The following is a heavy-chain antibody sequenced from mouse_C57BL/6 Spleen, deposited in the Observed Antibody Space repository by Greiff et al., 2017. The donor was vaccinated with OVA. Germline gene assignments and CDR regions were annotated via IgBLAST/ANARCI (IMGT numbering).Heavy chain of an antibody. CDR1: GYAFSSSW. J-gene: IGHJ2*01. V-gene: IGHV1-82*01. CDR3: AREGQLRPHFDY. CDR2: IYPGDGDT. Sequence: QVQLQQSGPELVKPGASVKISCKASGYAFSSSWMNWVKQRPGKGLEWIGRIYPGDGDTNYNGKFKGKATLTADKSSSTAYMQLSSLTSEDSAVYFCAREGQLRPHFDYWGQGTTLTVSS. D-gene: IGHD3-2*02.